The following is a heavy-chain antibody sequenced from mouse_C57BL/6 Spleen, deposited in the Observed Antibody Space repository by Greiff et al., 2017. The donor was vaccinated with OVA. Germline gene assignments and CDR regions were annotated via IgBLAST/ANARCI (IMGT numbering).Heavy chain of an antibody. CDR1: GYTFTSYW. J-gene: IGHJ1*03. V-gene: IGHV1-50*01. Sequence: QVQLQQPGAELVKPGASVKLSCKASGYTFTSYWMQWVKQRPGQGLEWIGEIDPSDSYTNYNQKFKGKATLTVDTSSSTAYMQLSSLTSEDSAVYYCARGLGRVHWYFDVWGTGTTVTVSS. CDR3: ARGLGRVHWYFDV. D-gene: IGHD4-1*01. CDR2: IDPSDSYT.